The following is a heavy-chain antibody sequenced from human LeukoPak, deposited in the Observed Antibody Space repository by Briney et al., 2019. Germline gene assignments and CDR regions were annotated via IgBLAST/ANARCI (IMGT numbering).Heavy chain of an antibody. CDR2: ISYDGSNK. J-gene: IGHJ4*02. D-gene: IGHD2-15*01. CDR3: ARARSGYFDY. CDR1: GFTFSSYA. V-gene: IGHV3-30-3*01. Sequence: GGSLRLSCAASGFTFSSYAMHWVRKAPGKGLEWVAVISYDGSNKYYADSVKGRFTISRDNSKNTLYLQMNSLRAEDTAVYYCARARSGYFDYWGQGTLVTVSS.